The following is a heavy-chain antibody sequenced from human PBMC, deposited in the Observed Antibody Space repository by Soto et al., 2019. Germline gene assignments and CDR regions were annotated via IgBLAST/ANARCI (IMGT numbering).Heavy chain of an antibody. CDR2: INHSGST. CDR1: GGSFSGDY. D-gene: IGHD3-22*01. Sequence: PSETLSLTCAVYGGSFSGDYWSGIRQPPGKGLEWIGEINHSGSTNYNPSLKSRVTISVDTSKNQFSLKLSSVTAADTAVYYCARGEYDSSGYSPGDYYYYGMDVWGQGTTVT. CDR3: ARGEYDSSGYSPGDYYYYGMDV. V-gene: IGHV4-34*01. J-gene: IGHJ6*02.